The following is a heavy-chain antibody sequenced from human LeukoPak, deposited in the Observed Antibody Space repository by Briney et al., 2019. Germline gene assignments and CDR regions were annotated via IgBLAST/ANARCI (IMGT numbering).Heavy chain of an antibody. CDR1: GFTFSSYG. J-gene: IGHJ4*02. CDR3: AKGAAAGYYFDY. Sequence: GGSLRLSCAASGFTFSSYGMHWDRQAPGKGLEWVAVIWYDGSNKYYADSVKGRFTISRDNSKNTLYLQMNSLRAEDTAVYYCAKGAAAGYYFDYWGQGTLVTVSS. CDR2: IWYDGSNK. D-gene: IGHD6-13*01. V-gene: IGHV3-33*06.